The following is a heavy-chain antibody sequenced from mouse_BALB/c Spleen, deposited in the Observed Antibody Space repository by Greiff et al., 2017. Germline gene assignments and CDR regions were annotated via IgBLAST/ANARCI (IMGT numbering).Heavy chain of an antibody. J-gene: IGHJ3*01. CDR1: GFTFSDYY. Sequence: EVKLVESGGGLVKPGGSLKLSCAASGFTFSDYYMYWVRQTPEKRLEWVATISDGGSYTYYPDSVKGRFTISRDNAKNNLYLQMSSLKSEDTAMYYCARVFHSRSTIITTAWFAYWGQGTLVTVSA. V-gene: IGHV5-4*02. CDR3: ARVFHSRSTIITTAWFAY. CDR2: ISDGGSYT. D-gene: IGHD2-4*01.